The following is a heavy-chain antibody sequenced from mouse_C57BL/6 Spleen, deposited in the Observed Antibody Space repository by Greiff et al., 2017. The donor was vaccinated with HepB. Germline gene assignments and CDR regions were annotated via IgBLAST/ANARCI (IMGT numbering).Heavy chain of an antibody. J-gene: IGHJ2*01. D-gene: IGHD1-1*01. Sequence: EVKLMESGPELVKPGASVKISCKASGYSFTDYNMNWVKQSNGKSLEWIGVINPNYGTTSYNQKFKGKATLTVDQSSSTAYMQLNSLTSEDSAVYYCAREGYYGSSYDYWGQGTTLTVSS. CDR1: GYSFTDYN. CDR3: AREGYYGSSYDY. V-gene: IGHV1-39*01. CDR2: INPNYGTT.